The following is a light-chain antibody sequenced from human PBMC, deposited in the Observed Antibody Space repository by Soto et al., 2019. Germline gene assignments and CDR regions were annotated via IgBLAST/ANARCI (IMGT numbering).Light chain of an antibody. Sequence: DIQMTQSPSTLSACVGDRVTITCRASQSISSWLAWYQQKPGKAPKLLIYKASSLEGGVPSRFSCSGSGTEFTRTISSLQTDEFATYDCEEYNSQLWTCGQGTQVEIK. V-gene: IGKV1-5*03. CDR3: EEYNSQLWT. CDR1: QSISSW. J-gene: IGKJ1*01. CDR2: KAS.